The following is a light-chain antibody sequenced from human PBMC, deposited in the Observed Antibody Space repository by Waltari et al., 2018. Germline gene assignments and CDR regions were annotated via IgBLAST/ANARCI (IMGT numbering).Light chain of an antibody. CDR2: GAS. CDR3: QQYGSSPPAYT. J-gene: IGKJ2*01. Sequence: EIVLMQSPGTLSLSPGERAALSCRASQSVSSSYLAWYQQKPGQAPRLLIYGASSRATGIPDRFSGSGSGTDFTLTISRLEPEDFAVYYCQQYGSSPPAYTFGQGTKLEIK. V-gene: IGKV3-20*01. CDR1: QSVSSSY.